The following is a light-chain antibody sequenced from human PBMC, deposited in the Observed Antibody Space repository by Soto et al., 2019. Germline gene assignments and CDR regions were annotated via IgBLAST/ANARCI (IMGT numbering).Light chain of an antibody. CDR3: QQYGSSPPIT. J-gene: IGKJ5*01. V-gene: IGKV3-20*01. CDR2: GAS. Sequence: ERGMTQSAATLAVSPGGRATLTSRASQSVSSSYLAWYQQKPGQAPRLLIYGASSRATGIPDRFSGSGSGTDFTLTISRLEPEDFAVYYCQQYGSSPPITFGQGTRLEIK. CDR1: QSVSSSY.